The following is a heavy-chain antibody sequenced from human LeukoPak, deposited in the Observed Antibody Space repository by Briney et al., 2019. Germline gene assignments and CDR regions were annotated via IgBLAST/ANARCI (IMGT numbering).Heavy chain of an antibody. Sequence: GESLKISCKGSGYTFTDYWIGWARQIPGKGLEWMGIIYPGDADTKFSPSFQGQVTISADKSINTAYLQWSSLKASDTAMYYCARGRDYMDVWGKGTTVTVSS. J-gene: IGHJ6*03. V-gene: IGHV5-51*01. D-gene: IGHD1-26*01. CDR1: GYTFTDYW. CDR2: IYPGDADT. CDR3: ARGRDYMDV.